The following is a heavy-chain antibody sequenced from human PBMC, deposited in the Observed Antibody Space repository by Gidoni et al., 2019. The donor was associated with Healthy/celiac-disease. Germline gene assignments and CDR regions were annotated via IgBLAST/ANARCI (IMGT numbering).Heavy chain of an antibody. CDR3: ARSSHGAEGVDY. CDR2: IYPGDGDT. Sequence: QLVQSGAEVKKTGESLTISCNGSDYNFTSYWIGWVPQLPGKGLEWMGIIYPGDGDTRYSPSFQGQVTISADKSISTAYLQWSSLKASDTAMYYCARSSHGAEGVDYWGQGTLVTVSS. J-gene: IGHJ4*02. CDR1: DYNFTSYW. V-gene: IGHV5-51*01. D-gene: IGHD4-17*01.